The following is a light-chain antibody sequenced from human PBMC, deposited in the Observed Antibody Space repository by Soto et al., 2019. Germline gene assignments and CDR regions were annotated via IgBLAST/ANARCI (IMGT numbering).Light chain of an antibody. Sequence: EIVMTQSPATLSVSPGERATFSCRASLSVSSDLAWYQQNPGQAPRLLIYGASTRATGIPARFSGSGSGTEFTLTISSLQSEDFAVYYCQQYSNWPLTFGGGNKVEIK. CDR1: LSVSSD. V-gene: IGKV3-15*01. J-gene: IGKJ4*01. CDR3: QQYSNWPLT. CDR2: GAS.